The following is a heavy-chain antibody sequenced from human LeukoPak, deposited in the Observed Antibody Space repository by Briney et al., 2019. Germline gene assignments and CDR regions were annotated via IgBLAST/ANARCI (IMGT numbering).Heavy chain of an antibody. Sequence: PGGSLRLSCAASGFTVSSNYMSWVRQAPGKGLEWVSVIYSGGSTYYADSVKGRFTISRDNSKNTLYLQMNSLRAEDTAVYYCARDRGRWDSSSSYYFDYWGQGTLVTVSS. CDR3: ARDRGRWDSSSSYYFDY. J-gene: IGHJ4*02. CDR2: IYSGGST. V-gene: IGHV3-66*02. CDR1: GFTVSSNY. D-gene: IGHD6-6*01.